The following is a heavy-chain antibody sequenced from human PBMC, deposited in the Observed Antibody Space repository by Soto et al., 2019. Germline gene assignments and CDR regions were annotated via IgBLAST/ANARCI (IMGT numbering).Heavy chain of an antibody. D-gene: IGHD2-2*01. CDR3: ARAERYCSSTSYYNAFDI. CDR2: MYYSGST. V-gene: IGHV4-59*01. J-gene: IGHJ3*02. CDR1: GGSISSYY. Sequence: QVQLQESGPGLVKPSETLSLTCTVSGGSISSYYWSWIRQPPGKGLEWIGYMYYSGSTNYNPSLMRRVTIAVDTSKNQCSLKLGSVTGADTAVYYCARAERYCSSTSYYNAFDIWGQGTMVTVSS.